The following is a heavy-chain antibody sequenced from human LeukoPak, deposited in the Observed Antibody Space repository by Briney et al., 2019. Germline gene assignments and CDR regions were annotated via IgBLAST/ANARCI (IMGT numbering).Heavy chain of an antibody. V-gene: IGHV1-2*02. Sequence: GASVKVSCKASGYTFTGYYMHWVRQAPGQGLEWMGWINPNSGGTNYAQKFQGRVTMTRDTSISTAYMELSRLRSDDTAVYYCARAPIAAAGPTFYYYYMDVWGKGTTVTVSS. CDR3: ARAPIAAAGPTFYYYYMDV. D-gene: IGHD6-13*01. J-gene: IGHJ6*03. CDR1: GYTFTGYY. CDR2: INPNSGGT.